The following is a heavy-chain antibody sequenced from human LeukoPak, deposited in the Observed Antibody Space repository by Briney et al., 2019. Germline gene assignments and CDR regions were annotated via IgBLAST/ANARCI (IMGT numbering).Heavy chain of an antibody. J-gene: IGHJ4*02. D-gene: IGHD2-21*02. CDR2: IYPGDSDT. Sequence: GESLKISFKGSGYSFTSYWIGWVRQMPGKGLEWMRIIYPGDSDTRYSPSFQGQVTISADNSISTAYLQWSSLKASDTAMYYCARPAYCGGDCSNFFDYWGQGTLVTVSS. CDR3: ARPAYCGGDCSNFFDY. CDR1: GYSFTSYW. V-gene: IGHV5-51*01.